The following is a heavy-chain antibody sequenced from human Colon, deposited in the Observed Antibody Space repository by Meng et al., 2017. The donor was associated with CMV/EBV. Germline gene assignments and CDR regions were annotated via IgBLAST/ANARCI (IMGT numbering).Heavy chain of an antibody. Sequence: GGSLRLSCAASGFTVSSNHMSWVRQAPGKGLEWVSVIYSGGSTSYADSVKGRFTISRDNAKNSLYLQMNSLRAEDTAVYYCAREEEDIVVVPAAAPDYWGQGTLVTVSS. V-gene: IGHV3-53*01. J-gene: IGHJ4*02. CDR2: IYSGGST. CDR1: GFTVSSNH. D-gene: IGHD2-2*01. CDR3: AREEEDIVVVPAAAPDY.